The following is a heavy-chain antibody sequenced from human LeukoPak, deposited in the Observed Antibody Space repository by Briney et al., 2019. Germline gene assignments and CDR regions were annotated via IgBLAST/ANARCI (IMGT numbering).Heavy chain of an antibody. Sequence: SGGSLRLSCAASEFTFSSYAMHWVRQAPGKGLEWVALVSNDGGDKYHADSVKGRFTISRDNSKNTLYLQMNSLRGEDTGVYYCAKAHLLDWLLPFDYWGQGTLVTVSS. V-gene: IGHV3-30*18. CDR2: VSNDGGDK. D-gene: IGHD3/OR15-3a*01. CDR3: AKAHLLDWLLPFDY. CDR1: EFTFSSYA. J-gene: IGHJ4*02.